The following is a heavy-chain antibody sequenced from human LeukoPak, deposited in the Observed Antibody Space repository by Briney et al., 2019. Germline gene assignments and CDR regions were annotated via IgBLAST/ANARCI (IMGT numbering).Heavy chain of an antibody. CDR3: ARACRRDRGSSSCPDY. D-gene: IGHD6-13*01. Sequence: GGSLRLSCAASGFTFSSYGMDWVRQAPGKGLEWVSYINSCVTTMFYADSVKGRFTISRDNAKNSLYLQMNSLRAEDTAVYYCARACRRDRGSSSCPDYWGQGTLVTVSS. V-gene: IGHV3-48*04. CDR1: GFTFSSYG. J-gene: IGHJ4*02. CDR2: INSCVTTM.